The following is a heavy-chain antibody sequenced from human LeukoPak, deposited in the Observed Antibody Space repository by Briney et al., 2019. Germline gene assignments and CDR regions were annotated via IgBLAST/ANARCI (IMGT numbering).Heavy chain of an antibody. CDR1: GYTFTSYG. J-gene: IGHJ4*02. V-gene: IGHV1-18*01. CDR3: AVQFGDYAPFDY. Sequence: ASVKVSCKASGYTFTSYGISWVRQAPGQGLEWMGWISAYNGNTIYEQKFQGRVTMSTDTSTSTAYLEVRCLRSDDTAVFYCAVQFGDYAPFDYWGQGTLVTVSS. CDR2: ISAYNGNT. D-gene: IGHD4-17*01.